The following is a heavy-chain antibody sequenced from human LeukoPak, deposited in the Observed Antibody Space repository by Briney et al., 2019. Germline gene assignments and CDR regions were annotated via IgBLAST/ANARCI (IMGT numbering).Heavy chain of an antibody. V-gene: IGHV3-21*01. J-gene: IGHJ3*02. CDR3: ARDEWGDAFDI. CDR1: GFTFSSYS. CDR2: ISSSSSYI. Sequence: GGSLRLSCATSGFTFSSYSMNWVRQAPGKGLEWVSSISSSSSYIHSADSVRGRFTISRDNAKNSLFLQMNSLRAEDTAVYYCARDEWGDAFDIWGQGTMVTVFS. D-gene: IGHD1-26*01.